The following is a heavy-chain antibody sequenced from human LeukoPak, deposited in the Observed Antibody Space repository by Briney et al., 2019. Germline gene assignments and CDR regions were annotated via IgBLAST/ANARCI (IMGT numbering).Heavy chain of an antibody. CDR1: GFTFSGFW. CDR3: ARSSYSSSSSV. CDR2: INSDGSEG. Sequence: GGSLRLSCAVSGFTFSGFWMSWARQAPGEGREWVASINSDGSEGYYADVVKGRFTISRDNAKNSLYLQINSLRAEDTAVYYCARSSYSSSSSVWGQGTMVTVSS. V-gene: IGHV3-7*03. J-gene: IGHJ3*01. D-gene: IGHD6-6*01.